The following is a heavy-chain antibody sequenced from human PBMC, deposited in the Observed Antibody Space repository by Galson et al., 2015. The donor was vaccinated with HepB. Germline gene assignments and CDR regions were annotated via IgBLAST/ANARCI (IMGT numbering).Heavy chain of an antibody. V-gene: IGHV1-18*01. CDR3: ARDSGYDFWSGRTLDY. CDR2: ISAYNGNT. CDR1: GYTFTSYG. J-gene: IGHJ4*02. D-gene: IGHD3-3*01. Sequence: SVKVSCKASGYTFTSYGISWVRQAPGQGLEWMGWISAYNGNTNYAQKLQGRVTMTTDTSTSTAYMELRSLRSDDTAVYYCARDSGYDFWSGRTLDYWGQGTLVTVSS.